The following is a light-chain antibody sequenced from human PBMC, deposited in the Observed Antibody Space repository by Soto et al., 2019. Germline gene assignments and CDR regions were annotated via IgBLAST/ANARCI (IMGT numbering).Light chain of an antibody. CDR3: SPYTPSSLVL. Sequence: QSALTQPASVSGSPGQSITISCTGSSSDVGGYIYVSWYQQHAGKAPKLLIYEVSNRPSGVSDRFSGSKSGNTASLTISGLQAEDEADYFCSPYTPSSLVLFGGGTKLTVL. CDR2: EVS. J-gene: IGLJ2*01. CDR1: SSDVGGYIY. V-gene: IGLV2-14*01.